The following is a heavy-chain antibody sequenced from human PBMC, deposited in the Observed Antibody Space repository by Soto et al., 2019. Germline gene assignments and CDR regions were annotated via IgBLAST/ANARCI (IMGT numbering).Heavy chain of an antibody. J-gene: IGHJ4*02. CDR2: ISSSSSYI. Sequence: GGSLRLSCAASGFTFSSYSMNWVRQAPGKGLEWVSSISSSSSYIYYADSVKGRFTISRDNAKNSLYLQMNSLRAEDTAVYYCARDAGGLMTTVTNDFDYWGQGTLVTVSS. D-gene: IGHD4-17*01. CDR3: ARDAGGLMTTVTNDFDY. CDR1: GFTFSSYS. V-gene: IGHV3-21*01.